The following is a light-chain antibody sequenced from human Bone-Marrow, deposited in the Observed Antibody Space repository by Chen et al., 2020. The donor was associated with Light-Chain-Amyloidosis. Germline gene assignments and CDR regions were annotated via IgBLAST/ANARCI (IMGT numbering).Light chain of an antibody. V-gene: IGLV3-25*03. CDR2: RDT. CDR1: DLPTKY. Sequence: SYELTQPPSVSVSPGQTARITCSGDDLPTKYAYWYQQKPGQAPVLVIHRDTERPSGSSERVSGSSSGTTATLTISGVQAEDEADDHCQSADSSGTYEVIFGGGTKLTVL. J-gene: IGLJ2*01. CDR3: QSADSSGTYEVI.